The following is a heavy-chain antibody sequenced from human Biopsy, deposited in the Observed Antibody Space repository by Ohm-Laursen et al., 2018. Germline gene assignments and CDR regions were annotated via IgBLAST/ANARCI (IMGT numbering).Heavy chain of an antibody. CDR2: FNSDGTDT. CDR3: GSSIHLGY. V-gene: IGHV3-74*01. D-gene: IGHD3-3*02. Sequence: SLRLSCAASGFTFSSSWMHWVRQAPGKGLEWVSRFNSDGTDTTYADPVKGRFTISRDNAKNTLYLQMNGLRAEDTGVYYCGSSIHLGYWGRGTLVTVSS. CDR1: GFTFSSSW. J-gene: IGHJ4*02.